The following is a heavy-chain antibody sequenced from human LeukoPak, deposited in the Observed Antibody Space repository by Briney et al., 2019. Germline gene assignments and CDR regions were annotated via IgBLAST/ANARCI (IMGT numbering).Heavy chain of an antibody. Sequence: GGSLRLSCAASGFTFSSYAMSWVRQAPGKGLEWVSGISGSGGNTCYADSVKGRFTISRDTSKNTLFLQMNSLRAEDTAVYFCVKGTDYDFWTGYSYYYGMDVWGQGTTVTVSS. CDR1: GFTFSSYA. CDR2: ISGSGGNT. V-gene: IGHV3-23*01. J-gene: IGHJ6*02. CDR3: VKGTDYDFWTGYSYYYGMDV. D-gene: IGHD3-3*01.